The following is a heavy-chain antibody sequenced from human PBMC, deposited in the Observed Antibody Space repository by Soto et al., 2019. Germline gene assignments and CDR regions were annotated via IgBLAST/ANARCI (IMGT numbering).Heavy chain of an antibody. CDR2: FIPIFGTA. V-gene: IGHV1-69*01. J-gene: IGHJ4*02. CDR3: ARGPTWGGGYNYLFDY. Sequence: QVQLVQSGAEVKKPGSSVKVSCKASGGTFSSYAISWVRQAPGQGLEWMGGFIPIFGTANYAQKFQGRVTITADETTSTAYMELSSLRSEDTAVYYCARGPTWGGGYNYLFDYWGQGNLVTVSS. D-gene: IGHD5-12*01. CDR1: GGTFSSYA.